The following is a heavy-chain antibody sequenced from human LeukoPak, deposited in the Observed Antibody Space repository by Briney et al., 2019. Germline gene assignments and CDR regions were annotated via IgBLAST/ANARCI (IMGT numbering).Heavy chain of an antibody. Sequence: ASVKVSCKASGYTFTKYGISWIRQAPGQGLEWMGIINPSGGSTSYAQKFQGRVTMTRDMSTSTVYMELSSLRSEDTAVYYCARGGGSSDYAFDIWGQGTMVTVSS. CDR2: INPSGGST. V-gene: IGHV1-46*01. J-gene: IGHJ3*02. CDR3: ARGGGSSDYAFDI. D-gene: IGHD2-21*01. CDR1: GYTFTKYG.